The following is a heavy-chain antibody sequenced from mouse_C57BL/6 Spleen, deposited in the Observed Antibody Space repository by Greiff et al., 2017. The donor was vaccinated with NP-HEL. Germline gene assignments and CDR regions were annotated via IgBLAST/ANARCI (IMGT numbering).Heavy chain of an antibody. V-gene: IGHV1-82*01. J-gene: IGHJ4*01. CDR3: ARGDYDYDVYAMDY. CDR1: GYAFSSSW. D-gene: IGHD2-4*01. Sequence: VQLKESGPELVKPGASVKISCKASGYAFSSSWMNWVKQRPGKGLEWIGRISPGDGDTNYNGKFKGKATLTADKSSSTAYMQLSSLTSEDSAVYFCARGDYDYDVYAMDYWGQGTSVTVSS. CDR2: ISPGDGDT.